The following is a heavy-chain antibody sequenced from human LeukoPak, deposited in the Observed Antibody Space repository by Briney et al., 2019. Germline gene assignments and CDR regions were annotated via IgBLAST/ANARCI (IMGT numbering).Heavy chain of an antibody. D-gene: IGHD3-3*01. J-gene: IGHJ6*02. Sequence: GRSLRLSCAASGFTFSSYGMHWVRHAPGKGLGWVAVISYDGSNKYYADSVKGRFTISRDNSKNTLYLQMNSLRVEDTAVDYCAKVLPQDYDFWSGYYTDSNLYYYHGMDVWGQGTTVTVSS. CDR3: AKVLPQDYDFWSGYYTDSNLYYYHGMDV. V-gene: IGHV3-30*18. CDR1: GFTFSSYG. CDR2: ISYDGSNK.